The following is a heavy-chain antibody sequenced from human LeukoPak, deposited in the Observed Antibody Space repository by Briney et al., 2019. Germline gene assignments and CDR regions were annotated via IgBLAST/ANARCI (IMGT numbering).Heavy chain of an antibody. Sequence: SETLSLTCTVSGGSISSSSYYWGWIRQPPGKGLEWIGSIYYSGSTYYNPSLKSRVTISVDTSRNQFSLKLSSVTAADTAVYYCARHWQGSGPNDAFDIWGQGTMVTVSS. CDR2: IYYSGST. V-gene: IGHV4-39*01. J-gene: IGHJ3*02. CDR3: ARHWQGSGPNDAFDI. CDR1: GGSISSSSYY.